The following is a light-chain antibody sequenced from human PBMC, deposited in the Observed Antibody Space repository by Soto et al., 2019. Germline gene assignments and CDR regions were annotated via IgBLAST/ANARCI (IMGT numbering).Light chain of an antibody. CDR3: QQYNTWLWT. V-gene: IGKV3-15*01. CDR1: QSVNAN. CDR2: GAS. J-gene: IGKJ1*01. Sequence: EVVMTQSPATLSVSPGERATLSCRASQSVNANLAWYQQKPGQAPRLLIHGASTRATGIPARFSGSGFGTEVILTISSLQSEDFAVYYCQQYNTWLWTFGQGTKVEIK.